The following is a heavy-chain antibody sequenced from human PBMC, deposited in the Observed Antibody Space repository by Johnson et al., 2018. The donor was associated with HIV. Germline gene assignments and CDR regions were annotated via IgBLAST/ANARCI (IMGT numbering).Heavy chain of an antibody. D-gene: IGHD1-1*01. CDR1: GFTFRNYD. Sequence: VQLVESGGGLVQPGGSLRLSCAASGFTFRNYDMHWVRQVTGKGLEWVSAIGTAGDTYYPGSVKGRFTISRENAKNSLYTQMNSLRAGDTAVYYCARANWAGRAFDSWGQGTMVIVAS. V-gene: IGHV3-13*01. CDR2: IGTAGDT. CDR3: ARANWAGRAFDS. J-gene: IGHJ3*02.